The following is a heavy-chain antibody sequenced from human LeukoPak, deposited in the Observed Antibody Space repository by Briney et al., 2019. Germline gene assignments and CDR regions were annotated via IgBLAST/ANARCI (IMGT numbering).Heavy chain of an antibody. J-gene: IGHJ6*03. CDR3: ARAKYYYDSSGHKDYMDV. Sequence: PSETLSLTCTVSGGSISSSSYYWGWIRQPPGKGLEWIGRIYYSGSIYYNPSLKSRVTISVDTSKNQFSLKLSSVTAADTAVYYCARAKYYYDSSGHKDYMDVWGKGTTVTISS. CDR2: IYYSGSI. CDR1: GGSISSSSYY. V-gene: IGHV4-39*07. D-gene: IGHD3-22*01.